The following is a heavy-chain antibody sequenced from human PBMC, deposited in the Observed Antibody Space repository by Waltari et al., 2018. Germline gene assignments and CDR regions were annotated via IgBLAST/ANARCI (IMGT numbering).Heavy chain of an antibody. V-gene: IGHV4-34*01. CDR3: SRGVYSSSNYYYGMDV. J-gene: IGHJ6*02. CDR1: GGSFSGYS. D-gene: IGHD6-6*01. CDR2: IKHSGIT. Sequence: QVQLQQWGAGLLKPSETLSLTCAVYGGSFSGYSWSWIRQPPGKGLEWIGEIKHSGITNYNPSLKSRVTISVDTSKNQFSLKLSSVTAADTAVYYCSRGVYSSSNYYYGMDVWGQGTTVTVSS.